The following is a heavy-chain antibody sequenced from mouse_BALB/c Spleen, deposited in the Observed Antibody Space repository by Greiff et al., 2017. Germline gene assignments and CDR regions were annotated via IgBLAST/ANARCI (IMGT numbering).Heavy chain of an antibody. CDR3: AEQTGPYAMDY. CDR1: GFSLTSYG. V-gene: IGHV2-9*02. Sequence: QVQLKESGPGLVAPSQSLSITCTVSGFSLTSYGVHWVRQPPGKGLEWLGVIWAGGSTNYNSALMSRLSISKDNSKSQVFLKMNSLQTDDTAMYYCAEQTGPYAMDYWGQGTSVTVSS. J-gene: IGHJ4*01. CDR2: IWAGGST. D-gene: IGHD4-1*01.